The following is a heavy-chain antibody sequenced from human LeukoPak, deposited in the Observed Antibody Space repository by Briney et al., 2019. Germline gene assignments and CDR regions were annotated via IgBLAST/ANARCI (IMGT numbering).Heavy chain of an antibody. CDR3: ARDLGVNYYGSGSYHYYYYMDV. D-gene: IGHD3-10*01. CDR1: GYIFTVYY. CDR2: INPNSGGT. J-gene: IGHJ6*03. Sequence: ASVKVSCKASGYIFTVYYMHWVRQAPGQGLEWMGWINPNSGGTDYAQKFQGRVTMTRDTSISTAYMELTRLRSDGTAVYYCARDLGVNYYGSGSYHYYYYMDVWGKGTTVTISS. V-gene: IGHV1-2*02.